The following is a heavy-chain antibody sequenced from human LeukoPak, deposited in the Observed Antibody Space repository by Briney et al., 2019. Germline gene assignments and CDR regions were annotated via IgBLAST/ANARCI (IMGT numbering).Heavy chain of an antibody. CDR3: ARSDWLDP. V-gene: IGHV3-74*01. CDR1: GISFSGYW. CDR2: IKSDGSST. J-gene: IGHJ5*02. Sequence: PGGSLRLSCVASGISFSGYWMHWVRQGPGKGLEWVSRIKSDGSSTTYADPVKGRFTISRDNAKNTLYLQMDSLRVEDTGLYYCARSDWLDPWGQGTLVTVSS.